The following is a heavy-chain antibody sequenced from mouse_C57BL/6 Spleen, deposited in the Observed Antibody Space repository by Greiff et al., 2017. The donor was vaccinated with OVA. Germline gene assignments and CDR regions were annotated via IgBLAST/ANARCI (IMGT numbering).Heavy chain of an antibody. Sequence: QVQLQQPGAELVMPGASVKLSCKASGYTFPSYWMHWVKQRPGQGLAWIGEIDPSDSYTNYNQKFKGQSTLTVDKSSRTAYMTRSSLTAEDCAVYYCARGTGTGAMDYWGQGTSVTVSA. J-gene: IGHJ4*01. CDR1: GYTFPSYW. CDR3: ARGTGTGAMDY. D-gene: IGHD4-1*01. CDR2: IDPSDSYT. V-gene: IGHV1-69*01.